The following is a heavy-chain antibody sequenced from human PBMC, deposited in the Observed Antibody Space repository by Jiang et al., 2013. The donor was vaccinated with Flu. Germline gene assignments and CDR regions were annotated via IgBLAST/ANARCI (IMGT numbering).Heavy chain of an antibody. CDR1: GGSFSGYY. Sequence: LLKPSETLSLTCAVYGGSFSGYYWTWIRQPPGKGLEWIGEINHSGSTNYNPSLKSRVTISVDTSKKQFSLKLSSVTAAGTAVYYCAGLQGPQYGMDVWGQGTTVTVSS. J-gene: IGHJ6*02. CDR3: AGLQGPQYGMDV. CDR2: INHSGST. V-gene: IGHV4-34*01.